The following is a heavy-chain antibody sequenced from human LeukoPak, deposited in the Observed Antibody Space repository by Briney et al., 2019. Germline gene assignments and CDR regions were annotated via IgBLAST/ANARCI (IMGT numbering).Heavy chain of an antibody. J-gene: IGHJ4*02. CDR2: ISYSGGTT. CDR1: GFTFRNYS. CDR3: AKARSGSSSSCYNY. V-gene: IGHV3-23*01. D-gene: IGHD2-2*02. Sequence: PGGSLRLSCAASGFTFRNYSMNWVRQAPGKGLEWVSGISYSGGTTDYADSVKGRFAISRDNSNDTLYLQMNSLRAEDTAVYYCAKARSGSSSSCYNYWGQGTLVTVSS.